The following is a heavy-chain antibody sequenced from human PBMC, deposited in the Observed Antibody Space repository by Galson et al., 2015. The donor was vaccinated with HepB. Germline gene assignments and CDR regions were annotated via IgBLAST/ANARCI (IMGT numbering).Heavy chain of an antibody. D-gene: IGHD5-24*01. J-gene: IGHJ5*02. CDR2: ISGSGDRA. CDR3: ARDGRDGYNYPHWFDP. V-gene: IGHV3-23*01. CDR1: GFTFSSYA. Sequence: SLRLSCAASGFTFSSYAMSWVRQAPGKGLEWVSGISGSGDRAYYADFVKGRFTISRDNSKNTLYLQMNSLRAEDTAVYYCARDGRDGYNYPHWFDPWGQGTLVTVSS.